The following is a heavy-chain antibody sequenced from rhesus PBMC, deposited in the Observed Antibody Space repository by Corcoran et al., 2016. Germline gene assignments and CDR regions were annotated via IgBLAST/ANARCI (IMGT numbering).Heavy chain of an antibody. V-gene: IGHV3-54*02. CDR3: SRFDV. Sequence: EGQMVESGGDLVQPGGSLRLSCAASGFTFNISGIHWVRQAPGKGLEWVAVISSDGSNKQYADSMRDRFTISRDNSRNIVYLQMNNLKLEDTAVYYCSRFDVWGPGVLVIVSS. CDR1: GFTFNISG. J-gene: IGHJ5-1*01. CDR2: ISSDGSNK.